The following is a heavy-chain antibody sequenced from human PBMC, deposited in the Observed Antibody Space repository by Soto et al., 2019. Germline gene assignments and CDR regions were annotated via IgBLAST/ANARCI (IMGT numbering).Heavy chain of an antibody. Sequence: QLQLLESGSGLVKPSQTLSLTCAVSGGSISSGGYSWSWIRQPPGKGLEWIGYIYHSGSTYYNPSLKSRVTISVDRSKNQFSLKLSSVTAADTAVYYCARNVDMGWFDPWGQGTLVTVSS. CDR2: IYHSGST. D-gene: IGHD1-1*01. CDR1: GGSISSGGYS. CDR3: ARNVDMGWFDP. V-gene: IGHV4-30-2*01. J-gene: IGHJ5*02.